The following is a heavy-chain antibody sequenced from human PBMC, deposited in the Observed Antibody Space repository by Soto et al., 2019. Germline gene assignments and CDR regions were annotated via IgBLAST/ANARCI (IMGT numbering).Heavy chain of an antibody. CDR2: IIPIFGTA. Sequence: SVKVSCKASGGTFSSYAISWVRPAPGQGLEWMGGIIPIFGTANYAQKFQGRVTITADESTSTAYRELSSLRSEDTAVYYCARVIPHSAAAGKLCGLDVWGQGTTVAVSS. V-gene: IGHV1-69*13. CDR1: GGTFSSYA. D-gene: IGHD6-13*01. CDR3: ARVIPHSAAAGKLCGLDV. J-gene: IGHJ6*02.